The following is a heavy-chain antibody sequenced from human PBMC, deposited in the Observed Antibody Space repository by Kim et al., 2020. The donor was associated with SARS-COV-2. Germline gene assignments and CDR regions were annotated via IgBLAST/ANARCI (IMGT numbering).Heavy chain of an antibody. Sequence: SETLSLTCTVSGGSISNYYWNWIRQPPGKGLEWIGQVYYTGRTTYNPSLKSRVTISLDTSQNQFSLRVTSVTAADTAVYFCARDGNPIFGVGSLDSWGQGSLVIVSS. D-gene: IGHD3-3*01. CDR1: GGSISNYY. V-gene: IGHV4-59*13. CDR2: VYYTGRT. J-gene: IGHJ4*02. CDR3: ARDGNPIFGVGSLDS.